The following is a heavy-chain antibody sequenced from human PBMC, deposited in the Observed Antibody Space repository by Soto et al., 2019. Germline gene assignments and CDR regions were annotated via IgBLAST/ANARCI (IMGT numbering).Heavy chain of an antibody. CDR1: GGSFSGYY. CDR3: ARERVSSVYSSSAGLGC. Sequence: QVQLQQWGAGLLKPSVTLSLTCAVYGGSFSGYYWGWFRQPPGKGLEWMGEINHSGRTNYNPSLKSRVTISVDTSKNQFSLRLSSVTAADTAVYYCARERVSSVYSSSAGLGCWGQGTLVTVSS. D-gene: IGHD6-6*01. J-gene: IGHJ4*02. CDR2: INHSGRT. V-gene: IGHV4-34*01.